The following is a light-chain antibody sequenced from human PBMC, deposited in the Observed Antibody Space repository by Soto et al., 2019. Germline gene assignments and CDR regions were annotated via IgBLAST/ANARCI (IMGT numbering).Light chain of an antibody. J-gene: IGLJ2*01. CDR3: QAYDTSLSGGVV. CDR1: SSNIGGNT. CDR2: GNI. Sequence: QSVLTQPPSLSGTPGQRVTISCSGSSSNIGGNTVHWYQHLPGTAPKLLIYGNINRPSGVPDRFSGSKSGTSASLVITGLQAEDEADYYCQAYDTSLSGGVVFGAGTQLTVL. V-gene: IGLV1-40*01.